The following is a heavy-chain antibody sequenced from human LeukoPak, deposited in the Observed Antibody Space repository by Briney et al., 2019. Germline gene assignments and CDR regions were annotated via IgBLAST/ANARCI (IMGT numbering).Heavy chain of an antibody. V-gene: IGHV3-11*04. CDR2: ISPAGTT. J-gene: IGHJ3*02. D-gene: IGHD3-10*01. Sequence: GGSLRLSCAASGFTLSDYYMTWIRQAPGKGLEWVSYISPAGTTYYADSVKGRFTISRDNAKTSLYLQMSNLRADDTAVYYCARDLGPHRSSPNSGAFDIWGQGTMVTVSS. CDR1: GFTLSDYY. CDR3: ARDLGPHRSSPNSGAFDI.